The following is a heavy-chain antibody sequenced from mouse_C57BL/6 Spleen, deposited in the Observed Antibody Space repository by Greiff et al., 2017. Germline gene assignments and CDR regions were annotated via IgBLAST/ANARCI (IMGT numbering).Heavy chain of an antibody. CDR2: INPNNGGT. CDR1: GYTFTDYY. Sequence: VQLQQSGPELVKPGASVKISCKASGYTFTDYYMNWVKQSHGKSLEWIGDINPNNGGTSYNQKFKGKATLTVDKSSSTAYMELRSLTSEDSAVYYCAKDMMGYRDFDDWGQGTTLTVSS. D-gene: IGHD2-3*01. J-gene: IGHJ2*01. V-gene: IGHV1-26*01. CDR3: AKDMMGYRDFDD.